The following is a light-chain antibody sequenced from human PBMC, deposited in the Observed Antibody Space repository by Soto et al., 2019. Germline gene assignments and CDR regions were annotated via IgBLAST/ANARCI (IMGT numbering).Light chain of an antibody. Sequence: EIVLTQSPATLSLSPGERVTLSCRASQSISSYLAWYQHKPGQAPRLLIYDASNRATGIPARFSGSGSGTDFTLTISSLEPEDFAVYYCQQRSKWPLTFGGGTKVETK. CDR2: DAS. V-gene: IGKV3-11*01. CDR3: QQRSKWPLT. J-gene: IGKJ4*01. CDR1: QSISSY.